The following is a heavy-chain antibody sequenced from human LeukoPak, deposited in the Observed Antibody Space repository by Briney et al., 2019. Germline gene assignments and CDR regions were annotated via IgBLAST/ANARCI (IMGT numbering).Heavy chain of an antibody. Sequence: SETLSLTCTVSGDSISSTTYYWGWLRQPPGRGLAWIANIFYSGSTYYNLSLKSRVTISLDTSKNQFSLRLSSVTAADTAVYYCARVTNSLAFDIWGQGTMVTVSS. CDR2: IFYSGST. V-gene: IGHV4-39*07. CDR1: GDSISSTTYY. J-gene: IGHJ3*02. CDR3: ARVTNSLAFDI. D-gene: IGHD2-8*01.